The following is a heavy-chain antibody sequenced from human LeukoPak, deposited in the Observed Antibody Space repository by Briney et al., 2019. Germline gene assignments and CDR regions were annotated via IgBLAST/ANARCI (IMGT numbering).Heavy chain of an antibody. D-gene: IGHD6-19*01. CDR1: GCTFSSYA. V-gene: IGHV1-69*05. CDR2: IIPIFGTA. Sequence: SVKVSCKASGCTFSSYAISWVRQARGQGLEWMGGIIPIFGTANYAQKFQGRVTITTDESTSTAYMELSSLRSEDTAVYYCAGGEGRYSSGWYIGYWGQGTLVTVSS. CDR3: AGGEGRYSSGWYIGY. J-gene: IGHJ4*02.